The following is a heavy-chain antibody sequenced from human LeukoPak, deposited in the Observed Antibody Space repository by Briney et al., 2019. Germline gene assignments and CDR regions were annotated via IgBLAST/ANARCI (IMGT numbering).Heavy chain of an antibody. J-gene: IGHJ6*03. CDR2: IYYSGST. CDR1: GGSISSSSYY. V-gene: IGHV4-39*07. CDR3: AREYYYDSSESGYYMDV. Sequence: SETLSLTCTVSGGSISSSSYYWGWIRQPPGKGLEWIGSIYYSGSTYYNPSLKSRVTISVDTSKNQFSLKLSSVTAADTAVYYCAREYYYDSSESGYYMDVWGKGTTVTASS. D-gene: IGHD3-22*01.